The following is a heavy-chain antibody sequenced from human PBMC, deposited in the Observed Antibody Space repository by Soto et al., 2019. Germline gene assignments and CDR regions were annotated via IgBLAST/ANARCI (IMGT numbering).Heavy chain of an antibody. CDR2: TSYSGST. CDR3: ARDSGRTVTTFNWLDP. D-gene: IGHD4-17*01. Sequence: WTWIRQHPGKGLEWIGYTSYSGSTFYSASLKSRVTIAVDTSKNHFSLNLSSVTAADTAIYYCARDSGRTVTTFNWLDPWGQGILVTVSS. V-gene: IGHV4-31*02. J-gene: IGHJ5*02.